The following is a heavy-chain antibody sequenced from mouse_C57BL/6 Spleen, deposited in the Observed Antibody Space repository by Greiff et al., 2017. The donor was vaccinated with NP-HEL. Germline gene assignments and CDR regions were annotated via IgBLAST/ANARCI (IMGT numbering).Heavy chain of an antibody. CDR1: GYTFTDHT. CDR2: IYPRDGST. J-gene: IGHJ4*01. Sequence: VQLQESDAELVKPGASVKISCKVSGYTFTDHTIHWMKQRPEQGLEWIGYIYPRDGSTKYNEKFKGKATLTADKSSSTAYMQLNSLTSEDSAVYFCARSEGLGLRRRGYAMDYWGQGTSVTVSS. CDR3: ARSEGLGLRRRGYAMDY. V-gene: IGHV1-78*01. D-gene: IGHD2-4*01.